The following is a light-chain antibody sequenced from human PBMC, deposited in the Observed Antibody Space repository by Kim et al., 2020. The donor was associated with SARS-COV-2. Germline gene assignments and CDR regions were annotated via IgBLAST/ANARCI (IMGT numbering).Light chain of an antibody. V-gene: IGLV2-14*04. CDR1: SSDVGGYNY. Sequence: GQSITISCTGTSSDVGGYNYVSWYQQHPGKAPKLMIYDVSKRPSGVSNRFSGSKSGNMASLTISGLQAEDEADYYCSSYTSSSTFPFGTGTKVTVL. J-gene: IGLJ1*01. CDR2: DVS. CDR3: SSYTSSSTFP.